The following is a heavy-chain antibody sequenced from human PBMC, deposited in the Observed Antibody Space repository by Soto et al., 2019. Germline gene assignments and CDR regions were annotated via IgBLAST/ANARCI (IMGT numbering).Heavy chain of an antibody. D-gene: IGHD3-3*01. J-gene: IGHJ4*02. Sequence: VQLLESGGGLVQPGGSLRVSCAASGFTFHSYAMSWVRQAPGKGLEWVSGITGSGGNTYYADSVEGRFTISRDNSKYTLYLQLNSLRAEDTAVYYCAKGDAYYDFWSDYWGQGTLVTVSS. CDR1: GFTFHSYA. CDR3: AKGDAYYDFWSDY. CDR2: ITGSGGNT. V-gene: IGHV3-23*01.